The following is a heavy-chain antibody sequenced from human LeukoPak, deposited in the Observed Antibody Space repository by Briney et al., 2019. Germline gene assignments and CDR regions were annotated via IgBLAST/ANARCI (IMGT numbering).Heavy chain of an antibody. J-gene: IGHJ4*02. CDR3: AKDVYLGAFDW. Sequence: PGGSLRLSCAASGFTFSSYGMNWVRQAPGKGLEWVSYISSSGSTINYADSVKGRFTISRDNAKNSLYLQMNSLRVEDTAVYYCAKDVYLGAFDWWGQGTLVTVSS. D-gene: IGHD7-27*01. CDR1: GFTFSSYG. CDR2: ISSSGSTI. V-gene: IGHV3-48*03.